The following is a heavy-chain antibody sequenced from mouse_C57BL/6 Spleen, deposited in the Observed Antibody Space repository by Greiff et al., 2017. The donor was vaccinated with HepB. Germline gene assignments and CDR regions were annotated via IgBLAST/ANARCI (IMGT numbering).Heavy chain of an antibody. V-gene: IGHV1-63*01. J-gene: IGHJ2*01. CDR1: GYTFTNYW. CDR2: IYPGGGYT. D-gene: IGHD2-10*02. CDR3: ARREYGNYVFDY. Sequence: QVQLQQSGAELVRPGTSVKMSCKASGYTFTNYWIGWAKQRPGHGLEWIGDIYPGGGYTNYNEKFKGKATLTADKSSSTAYMQFSSLTSEDAAIYYCARREYGNYVFDYWGQGTTLTVSS.